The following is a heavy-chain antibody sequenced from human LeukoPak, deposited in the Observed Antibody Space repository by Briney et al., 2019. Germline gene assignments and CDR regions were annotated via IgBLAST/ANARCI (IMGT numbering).Heavy chain of an antibody. CDR1: GFTFSSYA. D-gene: IGHD3-3*01. CDR2: ISGSGGST. V-gene: IGHV3-23*01. CDR3: AKDPGTPAYYDFWSGYYSGVPSWFDP. Sequence: QSGGSLRLSCAASGFTFSSYAMSWVRRAPGKGLEWVSAISGSGGSTYYADSVKGRFTISRDNSKNTLYLQMNSLRAEDTAVYYCAKDPGTPAYYDFWSGYYSGVPSWFDPWGQGTLVTVSS. J-gene: IGHJ5*02.